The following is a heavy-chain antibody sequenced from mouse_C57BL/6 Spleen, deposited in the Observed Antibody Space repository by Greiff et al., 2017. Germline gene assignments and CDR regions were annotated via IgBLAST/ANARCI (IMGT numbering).Heavy chain of an antibody. J-gene: IGHJ4*01. CDR1: GYTFTSYW. D-gene: IGHD2-4*01. CDR3: ARGGYDYHYAMDY. CDR2: FDPNSGGT. Sequence: VQLQQPGAELVKPGASVKLSCKASGYTFTSYWMHWVKQRPGRGLEWIGRFDPNSGGTKYNEKFKSKATLTVDKPSSTAYRQLSSLTSEDSAVYYCARGGYDYHYAMDYWGQGTSVTVSS. V-gene: IGHV1-72*01.